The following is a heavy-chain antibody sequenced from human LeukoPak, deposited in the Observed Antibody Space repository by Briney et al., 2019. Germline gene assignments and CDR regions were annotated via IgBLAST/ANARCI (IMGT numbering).Heavy chain of an antibody. CDR2: ISSSSSTI. J-gene: IGHJ4*02. V-gene: IGHV3-48*01. CDR3: ARGATYYYDSSGYSRTPGFDY. Sequence: PGGSLRLSCAASGFTFSSYSMNWVRQAPGKGLEWVSYISSSSSTIYYADSVKGRFTISRDNAKNSLYLQMNSLRAEDTAVYYCARGATYYYDSSGYSRTPGFDYWGQGTLVTVSS. CDR1: GFTFSSYS. D-gene: IGHD3-22*01.